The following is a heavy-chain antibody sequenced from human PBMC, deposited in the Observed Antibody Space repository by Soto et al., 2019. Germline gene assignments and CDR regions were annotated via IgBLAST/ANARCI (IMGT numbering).Heavy chain of an antibody. CDR2: IYCDDDK. CDR1: GFSLSTSGVG. CDR3: AHGRPQYSSSSFDY. V-gene: IGHV2-5*02. D-gene: IGHD6-6*01. J-gene: IGHJ4*02. Sequence: SGPTLVKPTQTLTLTCTFSGFSLSTSGVGVGWIRQPPGKALEWLALIYCDDDKRYSPSLKSRLTITKDPSTNQVVLTMTIRDPVATATYSCAHGRPQYSSSSFDYWGQGTLVTVSS.